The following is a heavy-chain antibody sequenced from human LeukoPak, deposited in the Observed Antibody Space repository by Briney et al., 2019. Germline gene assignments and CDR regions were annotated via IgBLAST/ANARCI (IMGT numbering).Heavy chain of an antibody. CDR1: GFTFSSYE. J-gene: IGHJ2*01. D-gene: IGHD3-9*01. V-gene: IGHV3-48*03. CDR2: VGSSGGII. Sequence: GGSLRLSCAASGFTFSSYEMTWVRQAPGKGLEWVSYVGSSGGIIHYADSVKGRFTISRDNARSSLYLQMNSLRAEDTSLYYCAREVLDYDILTGYYKDWYFDLWGRGTLVTVSS. CDR3: AREVLDYDILTGYYKDWYFDL.